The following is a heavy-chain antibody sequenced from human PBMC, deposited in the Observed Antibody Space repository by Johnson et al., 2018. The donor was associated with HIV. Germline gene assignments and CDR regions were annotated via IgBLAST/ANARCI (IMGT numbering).Heavy chain of an antibody. CDR3: ATVGGSSSGWYV. V-gene: IGHV3-15*01. CDR1: GLTFSNAW. J-gene: IGHJ3*01. Sequence: VQLVESGGGLVKPGGSLTLSCAGSGLTFSNAWMNWVRQAPGKGLEWVGRIKSKSDGGTTNYAAPVKGRFTISRDDSKNTLYLQMNSLKIEDTAVYYCATVGGSSSGWYVWGQGTMVTVSS. CDR2: IKSKSDGGTT. D-gene: IGHD6-19*01.